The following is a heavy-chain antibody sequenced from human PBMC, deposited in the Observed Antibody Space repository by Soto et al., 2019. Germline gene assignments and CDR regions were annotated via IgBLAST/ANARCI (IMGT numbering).Heavy chain of an antibody. D-gene: IGHD3-3*01. CDR2: INPNSGGT. CDR3: ARGGTSITIFGVVIIDYYGMDV. CDR1: GYTFTGYY. V-gene: IGHV1-2*04. Sequence: ASVKVSCKASGYTFTGYYMHWVRQAPGRGLEWMGRINPNSGGTNYAQKFQGWVTMTRDTSISTAYMELSRLRSDDTAVYYCARGGTSITIFGVVIIDYYGMDVWGQGTTVTVAS. J-gene: IGHJ6*02.